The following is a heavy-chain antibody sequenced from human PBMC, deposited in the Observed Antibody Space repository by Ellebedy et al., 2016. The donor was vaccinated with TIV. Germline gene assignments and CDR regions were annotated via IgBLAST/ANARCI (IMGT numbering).Heavy chain of an antibody. CDR1: GDSIISGGSS. D-gene: IGHD2-8*02. V-gene: IGHV4-30-2*01. J-gene: IGHJ4*02. Sequence: SETLSLTXAVSGDSIISGGSSWTWMRQPPGKGLARIGYITHSGRRKSNPSLQSRVARSIDRSKNQFSLRLTSVAPADTAVYVCPRETSWYYFDIWGQGTLVTVSS. CDR2: ITHSGRR. CDR3: PRETSWYYFDI.